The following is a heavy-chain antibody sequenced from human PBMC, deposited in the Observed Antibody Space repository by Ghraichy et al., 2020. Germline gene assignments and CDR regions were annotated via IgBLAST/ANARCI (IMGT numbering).Heavy chain of an antibody. J-gene: IGHJ4*02. CDR2: IYYSGST. V-gene: IGHV4-39*01. CDR3: ARSLYYYDSSGLLFDY. Sequence: SQTLSLTCTVSGGSISSSSYYWGWIRQPPGKGLEWIGSIYYSGSTYYNPSLKSRVTISVDTSKNQFSLKLSSVTAADTAVYYCARSLYYYDSSGLLFDYWGQGTLVTVSS. CDR1: GGSISSSSYY. D-gene: IGHD3-22*01.